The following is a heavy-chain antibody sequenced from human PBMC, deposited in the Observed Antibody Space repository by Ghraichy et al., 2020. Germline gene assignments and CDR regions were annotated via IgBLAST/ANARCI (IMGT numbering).Heavy chain of an antibody. CDR1: EFTFRIYT. Sequence: GGSLRLSCGASEFTFRIYTMGWVRQDPGKGLEWVSSISGGGDGTWYADSVKGRFTISRDNSRDTLYLQMNSLRVDDTAIYYCAKDSGHSGWYFDLWGRGTLVTVSS. J-gene: IGHJ2*01. V-gene: IGHV3-23*01. CDR3: AKDSGHSGWYFDL. D-gene: IGHD3-22*01. CDR2: ISGGGDGT.